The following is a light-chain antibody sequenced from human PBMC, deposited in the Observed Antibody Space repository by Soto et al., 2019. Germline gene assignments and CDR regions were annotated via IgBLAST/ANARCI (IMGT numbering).Light chain of an antibody. Sequence: QPVLTQPVSVSGSPGQSITISCSGTSSDVGAYNYVSWYQQHPDKAPKLMIYEVTTRPSGVSDRFSGSKSGNTASLTISGLQAEDEADYHCSSYSSNSTLYVFGTGTKLTVL. V-gene: IGLV2-14*01. CDR1: SSDVGAYNY. J-gene: IGLJ1*01. CDR2: EVT. CDR3: SSYSSNSTLYV.